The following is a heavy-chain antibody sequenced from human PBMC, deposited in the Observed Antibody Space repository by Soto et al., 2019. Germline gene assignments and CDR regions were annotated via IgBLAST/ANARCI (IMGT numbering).Heavy chain of an antibody. J-gene: IGHJ4*02. D-gene: IGHD2-15*01. Sequence: SLRLSCETAGFSFSVYGMHWVRQAPGKGLEWVAVIWYDASKQFYAASVEGRFTISRDNSKAILYLQMNSLRAEDTAVYYCAAWAEGATEVHWGQGTLVTVSS. CDR3: AAWAEGATEVH. CDR2: IWYDASKQ. CDR1: GFSFSVYG. V-gene: IGHV3-33*01.